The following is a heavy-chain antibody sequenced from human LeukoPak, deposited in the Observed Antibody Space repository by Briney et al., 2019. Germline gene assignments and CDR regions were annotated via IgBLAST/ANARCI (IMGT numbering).Heavy chain of an antibody. Sequence: AASVKVSCKASGYTFTAYYIHWVRQVPGQGLEWMGWISPNRGGTTYAQKFQGRVTMTRDTSIITAYMELSRLRSDDTAVYYCAYQDVWGQGTTVTVSS. CDR1: GYTFTAYY. CDR3: AYQDV. CDR2: ISPNRGGT. J-gene: IGHJ6*02. D-gene: IGHD2-2*01. V-gene: IGHV1-2*02.